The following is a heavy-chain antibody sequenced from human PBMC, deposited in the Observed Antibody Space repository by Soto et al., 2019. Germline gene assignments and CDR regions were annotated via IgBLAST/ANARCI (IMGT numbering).Heavy chain of an antibody. CDR3: ARDGSMGGDAFDI. CDR1: GLTFSSYS. Sequence: PXESLGVSCAASGLTFSSYSTNGARQAPGKGLEWVSYISSSSSTIYYADSVKGRFTISRDNAKNSLYLQMNSLRNEDTAVYYCARDGSMGGDAFDIWGQGTMVTVSS. V-gene: IGHV3-48*02. J-gene: IGHJ3*02. CDR2: ISSSSSTI. D-gene: IGHD1-26*01.